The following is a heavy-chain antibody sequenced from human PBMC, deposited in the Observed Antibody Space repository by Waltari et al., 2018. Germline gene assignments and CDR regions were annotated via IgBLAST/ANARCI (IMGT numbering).Heavy chain of an antibody. J-gene: IGHJ4*02. V-gene: IGHV3-33*01. CDR2: IWYDGNNK. D-gene: IGHD3-9*01. CDR3: ARSHYEILTGCDY. Sequence: QVQLVESGGGVVQPGRSLRLSCAASGFTFSSYGIHWVGQAPGKGLGWVAVIWYDGNNKYYADSVKGRFTISRDKSKNTLFLQMNSLRAEDTAVYYCARSHYEILTGCDYWGQGTLVTVSS. CDR1: GFTFSSYG.